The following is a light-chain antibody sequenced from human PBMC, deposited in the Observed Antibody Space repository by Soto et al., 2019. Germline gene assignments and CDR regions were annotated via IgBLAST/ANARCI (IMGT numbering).Light chain of an antibody. CDR1: SSDVGGYNY. V-gene: IGLV2-14*01. Sequence: QSVLTQPVSVSGSPGQSLTISCTGTSSDVGGYNYVSWYQQHPGKAPKLMIYDVSNRPSGVSNRFSGSKSGNTASLTISGLQAEDEADYYCSSYTSSSTLDVFGTGTKVTVL. CDR2: DVS. J-gene: IGLJ1*01. CDR3: SSYTSSSTLDV.